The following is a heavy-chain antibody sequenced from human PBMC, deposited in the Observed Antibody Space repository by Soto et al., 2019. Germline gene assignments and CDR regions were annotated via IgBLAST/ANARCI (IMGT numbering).Heavy chain of an antibody. V-gene: IGHV3-30-3*01. D-gene: IGHD3-22*01. CDR3: ARSYYDSSGAAYVMDV. CDR1: GFTFSSYA. CDR2: ISYDGSNK. J-gene: IGHJ6*02. Sequence: GGSLRLSCAASGFTFSSYAMHWVRQAPGKGLEWVAVISYDGSNKYYADSVEGRFTISRDNSKNTLYLQMNSLRAEDTAVYYCARSYYDSSGAAYVMDVWGQGTTVTVSS.